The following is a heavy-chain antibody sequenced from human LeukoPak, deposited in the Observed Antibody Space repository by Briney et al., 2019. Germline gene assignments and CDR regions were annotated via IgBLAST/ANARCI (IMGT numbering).Heavy chain of an antibody. CDR3: GKHASSSYY. V-gene: IGHV3-30*02. J-gene: IGHJ4*02. CDR1: GFIFSTYG. D-gene: IGHD2-2*01. Sequence: GGSLRLSCAASGFIFSTYGMHWVRQAPGKGLEWVAFLRSDETDHHYADSVQGRFTISRDNSKSTLFLQMNSLRAEDTAVYYCGKHASSSYYWGQGTLVTVSS. CDR2: LRSDETDH.